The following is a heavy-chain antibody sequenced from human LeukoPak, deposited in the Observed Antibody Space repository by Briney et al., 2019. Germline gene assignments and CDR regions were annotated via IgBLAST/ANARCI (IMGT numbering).Heavy chain of an antibody. D-gene: IGHD6-19*01. CDR1: GYTFTGYY. Sequence: EASVKVSCKASGYTFTGYYMHWVRQAPGQGLEWMGWISAYNGNTNYAQKLQGRVTMTTDTSTSTAYMELRSLRSDDTAVYYCAREPYSSGPSGYYGMDVWGQGTTVTVSS. V-gene: IGHV1-18*04. CDR2: ISAYNGNT. J-gene: IGHJ6*02. CDR3: AREPYSSGPSGYYGMDV.